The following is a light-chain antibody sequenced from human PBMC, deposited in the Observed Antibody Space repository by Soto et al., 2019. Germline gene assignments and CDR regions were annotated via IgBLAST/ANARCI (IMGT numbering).Light chain of an antibody. Sequence: EIALTQSPDTLSLSPGERATLSCRASQSVSSNYLAWYQQIPGQAPRPLIYGASSRVPGIPDRFSGSGSGTDFTLTISRLEPEDFAVYYCQQYGSLPWTFGQGTKVDI. J-gene: IGKJ1*01. CDR2: GAS. CDR3: QQYGSLPWT. V-gene: IGKV3-20*01. CDR1: QSVSSNY.